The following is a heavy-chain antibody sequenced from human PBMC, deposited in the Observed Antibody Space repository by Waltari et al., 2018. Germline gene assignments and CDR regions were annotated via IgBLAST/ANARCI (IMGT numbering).Heavy chain of an antibody. Sequence: QVQLQESGPGLVKPSETLSLTCTVSGGSISSYYWSWIRQPPGKGLEWIGYSNYSGSTNCNPSLKSRVTISVDTSKNQFSLKLSSVTAADTAVYYCARGGGVVPAAIYYYFDYWGQGTLVTVSS. CDR1: GGSISSYY. CDR3: ARGGGVVPAAIYYYFDY. J-gene: IGHJ4*02. V-gene: IGHV4-59*01. CDR2: SNYSGST. D-gene: IGHD2-2*01.